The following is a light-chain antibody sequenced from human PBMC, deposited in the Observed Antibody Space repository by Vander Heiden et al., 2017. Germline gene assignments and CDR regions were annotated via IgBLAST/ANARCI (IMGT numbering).Light chain of an antibody. V-gene: IGKV4-1*01. J-gene: IGKJ4*01. CDR1: QSGLYRSNNKNY. CDR3: QQADSTPLT. Sequence: DFVLTPSPDSLSVELGERATINCKSSQSGLYRSNNKNYLAWYQQKPGQPPKLLIYWASTRESGVPDRFSGSGSGTDFTLTSSSLQAEDVAVYYCQQADSTPLTFGGGTKVEIK. CDR2: WAS.